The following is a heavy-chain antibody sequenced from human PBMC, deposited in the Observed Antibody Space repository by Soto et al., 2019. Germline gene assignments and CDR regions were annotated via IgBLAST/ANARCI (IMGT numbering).Heavy chain of an antibody. V-gene: IGHV4-61*01. J-gene: IGHJ4*02. CDR2: IYYSGST. Sequence: PSETLSLTCTVSGGSVSSGSYYWSWIRHPPGKGLEWIGYIYYSGSTNYNPSLKSRVTISVDTSKNQFSLKLSSVTAADTAVYYCARTSIAARRGQFDYWGQGTLVTVSS. D-gene: IGHD6-6*01. CDR3: ARTSIAARRGQFDY. CDR1: GGSVSSGSYY.